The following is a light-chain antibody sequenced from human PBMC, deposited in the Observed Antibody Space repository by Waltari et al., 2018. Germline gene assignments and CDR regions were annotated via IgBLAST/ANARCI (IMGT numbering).Light chain of an antibody. J-gene: IGLJ1*01. Sequence: QSVLTQPPSASGTPGQRVTISCSGSSSNIGSNTVNWYQQLPGTAPKLLIYSNNQRPSGVPDRFSGSESGTPASLAISGLQSEDEADYYCAAWDDSLNGYVFGTRTKVTVL. CDR1: SSNIGSNT. V-gene: IGLV1-44*01. CDR3: AAWDDSLNGYV. CDR2: SNN.